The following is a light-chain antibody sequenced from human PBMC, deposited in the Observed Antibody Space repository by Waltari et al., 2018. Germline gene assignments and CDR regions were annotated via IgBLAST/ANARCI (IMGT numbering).Light chain of an antibody. CDR3: QQYYAFPRT. CDR2: AVS. CDR1: PDIRTY. Sequence: AIRVTQSPSSLSASTGDRVTITCRASPDIRTYLGWYQQKPGKAPKLLLYAVSILQSGVPSRFSGSGSGTDFALHIQNLQSEDFATYYCQQYYAFPRTFGQGTRVEV. V-gene: IGKV1-8*01. J-gene: IGKJ1*01.